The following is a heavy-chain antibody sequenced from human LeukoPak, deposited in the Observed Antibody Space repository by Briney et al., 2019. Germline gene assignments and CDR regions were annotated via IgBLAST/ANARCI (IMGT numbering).Heavy chain of an antibody. CDR1: GFSFSNYE. Sequence: GGSLRLSCAASGFSFSNYEMNWVRQAPGKGLEWVSYISSGGGTIYYADSVKGRFTISRENAKISLYLQMNSLRAEDTAVYYCARGQTVGAYWGQGTLVTVSS. CDR2: ISSGGGTI. V-gene: IGHV3-48*03. CDR3: ARGQTVGAY. J-gene: IGHJ4*02.